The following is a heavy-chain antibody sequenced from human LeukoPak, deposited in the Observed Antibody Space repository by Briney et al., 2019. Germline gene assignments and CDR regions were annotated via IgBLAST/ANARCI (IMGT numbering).Heavy chain of an antibody. CDR1: GGSISSYY. CDR3: ARFRTQWRVRYFDN. CDR2: IHTSGTT. D-gene: IGHD6-19*01. Sequence: PSETLSLTCTVSGGSISSYYWSWIRQPAGKGLEWIGRIHTSGTTNYNPSLRSRVTVSVDTSKNQFSLKLSSVTAADTAVYYCARFRTQWRVRYFDNWGQGPLVTVSS. V-gene: IGHV4-4*07. J-gene: IGHJ4*02.